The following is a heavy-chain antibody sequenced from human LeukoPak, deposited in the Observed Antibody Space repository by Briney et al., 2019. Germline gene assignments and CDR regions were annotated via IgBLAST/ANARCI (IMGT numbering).Heavy chain of an antibody. Sequence: PGGSLRLSCAASGFTFSSYWMSWVRQAPGKGLEWVANIKQDGSEKYYVDSVKGRFTISRDNAKNSLYLQMNSLRAEDTAVYYCASVKAVAGTAQYYYYYYYMDVWGKGTTVTVSS. CDR2: IKQDGSEK. J-gene: IGHJ6*03. V-gene: IGHV3-7*01. D-gene: IGHD6-19*01. CDR3: ASVKAVAGTAQYYYYYYYMDV. CDR1: GFTFSSYW.